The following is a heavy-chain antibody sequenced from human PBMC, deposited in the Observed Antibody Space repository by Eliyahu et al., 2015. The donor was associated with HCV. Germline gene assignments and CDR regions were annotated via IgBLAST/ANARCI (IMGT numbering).Heavy chain of an antibody. J-gene: IGHJ3*01. CDR1: GLTFSTYT. V-gene: IGHV3-48*01. Sequence: EVQLMESGGGLIQPGGSLRLSCAASGLTFSTYTMNWVRQAPGQGLEWISNISSSSYLIYYVDSVKGRFTISRDNAKNSLYLQMNSLRIEDTAIYYCARSLIGTTAAFDVWGQGTMVTVFS. CDR2: ISSSSYLI. D-gene: IGHD1-7*01. CDR3: ARSLIGTTAAFDV.